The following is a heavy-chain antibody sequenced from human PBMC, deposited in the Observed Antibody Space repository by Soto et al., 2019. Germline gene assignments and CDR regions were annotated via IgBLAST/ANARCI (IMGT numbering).Heavy chain of an antibody. Sequence: PGGSLRLSCAASGFTVSSYGMHWVRQAPGKGLEWVAVISYDGSNKYYADSVKGRFTISRDNSKNTLYLQMNSLRAEDTAVYYCAKDSTGLILAYCGGDCYFVGYFDYWGQGTLVTVSS. V-gene: IGHV3-30*18. J-gene: IGHJ4*02. CDR3: AKDSTGLILAYCGGDCYFVGYFDY. CDR2: ISYDGSNK. D-gene: IGHD2-21*02. CDR1: GFTVSSYG.